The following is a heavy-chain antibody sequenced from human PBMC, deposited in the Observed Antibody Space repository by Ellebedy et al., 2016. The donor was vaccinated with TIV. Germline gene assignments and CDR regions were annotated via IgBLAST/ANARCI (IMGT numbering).Heavy chain of an antibody. CDR1: GFTFSNYW. D-gene: IGHD4-23*01. CDR3: STTLNYGGNCFFDN. CDR2: IKQDGSEK. Sequence: PGGSLRLSCGASGFTFSNYWMNWVRQAPGQGLEWVANIKQDGSEKYYVDSVKGRFTISRDNAKNSVDLQMNTLRAEDTAVDYCSTTLNYGGNCFFDNWGQGTLVTVSS. J-gene: IGHJ4*02. V-gene: IGHV3-7*01.